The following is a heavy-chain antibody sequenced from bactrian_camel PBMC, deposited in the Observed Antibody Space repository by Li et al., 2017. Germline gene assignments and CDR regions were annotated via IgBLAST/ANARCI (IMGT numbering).Heavy chain of an antibody. J-gene: IGHJ6*01. CDR1: GFIFSSDW. Sequence: QLVESGGDLVQPGGSLRLSCAGSGFIFSSDWMYWVRQAPGKGLEWVSSINYGGGTTAYADSVKGRFTISRDNAKSTVYLQMNSLKPEDTAVYYCVRSFTVSDFDYWGQGTQVTVS. V-gene: IGHV3S25*01. CDR3: VRSFTVSDFDY. D-gene: IGHD6*01. CDR2: INYGGGTT.